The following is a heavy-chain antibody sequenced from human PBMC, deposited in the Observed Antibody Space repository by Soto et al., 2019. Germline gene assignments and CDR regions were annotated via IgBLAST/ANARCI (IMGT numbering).Heavy chain of an antibody. V-gene: IGHV2-26*01. D-gene: IGHD1-26*01. CDR2: ILSNDEK. CDR3: ARILGAIDLFFDY. Sequence: GPTLVNPTETLTLTCTVSGFSLNNPRVGVSWIRQRPGKALEWLAHILSNDEKSYSPSLKSRLTISRDTSKSQVVLIMTNMDPVDTAIYYCARILGAIDLFFDYWGQGSLVTV. J-gene: IGHJ4*02. CDR1: GFSLNNPRVG.